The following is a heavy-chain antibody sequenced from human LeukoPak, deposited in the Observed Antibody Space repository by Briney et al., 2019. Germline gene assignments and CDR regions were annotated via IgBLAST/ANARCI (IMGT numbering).Heavy chain of an antibody. CDR1: GGSISSGGYY. CDR3: AAGYDYRTTFDY. V-gene: IGHV4-31*03. J-gene: IGHJ4*02. Sequence: PSQTLSLTCTVSGGSISSGGYYWSWIRQHPGKGLEWIGYIYYSGSTYYNPSLKSRVTISVDTPKNQFSLKLSSVTAAGTAVYYCAAGYDYRTTFDYWGQGTLVTVSS. D-gene: IGHD5-12*01. CDR2: IYYSGST.